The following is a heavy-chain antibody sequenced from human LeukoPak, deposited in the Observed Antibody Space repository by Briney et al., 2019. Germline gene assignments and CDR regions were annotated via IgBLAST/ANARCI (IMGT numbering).Heavy chain of an antibody. Sequence: SETLSLTCTVSGGSISSYHWSWIRQPPGRGLEWIGYIYNSGSTNYNPSLKSRVTISVDTSKNHFSLKLSSVTAADTAVYYCARSVAGHDIWGQGTMVTVSS. J-gene: IGHJ3*02. V-gene: IGHV4-59*01. CDR2: IYNSGST. CDR3: ARSVAGHDI. D-gene: IGHD2-21*01. CDR1: GGSISSYH.